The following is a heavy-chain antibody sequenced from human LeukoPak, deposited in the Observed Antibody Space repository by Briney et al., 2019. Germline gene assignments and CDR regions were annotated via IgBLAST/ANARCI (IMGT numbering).Heavy chain of an antibody. CDR3: AREGAARAFDI. D-gene: IGHD1-26*01. CDR1: GGTFSSYA. CDR2: IIPILGIA. Sequence: SVKVSCEASGGTFSSYAISWVRQAPGQGLEWMGRIIPILGIANYAQKFQGGVTITADKSTSTAYMELSSLRSEDTAVYYCAREGAARAFDIWGQGTMVTVSS. J-gene: IGHJ3*02. V-gene: IGHV1-69*04.